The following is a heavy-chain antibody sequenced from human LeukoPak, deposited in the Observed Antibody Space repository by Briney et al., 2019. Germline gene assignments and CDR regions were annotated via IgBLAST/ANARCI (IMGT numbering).Heavy chain of an antibody. V-gene: IGHV3-30*03. J-gene: IGHJ5*02. CDR2: ISYDGSNK. D-gene: IGHD5/OR15-5a*01. Sequence: GRSLRLSCAASGFTFSSYGMHWVRQAPGKGLEWVAVISYDGSNKYYADSVKGRFTISRDNSKNTLYLQMNSLRVEDTPVYYCLVWKHVFDRWGQGTLVTVSS. CDR1: GFTFSSYG. CDR3: LVWKHVFDR.